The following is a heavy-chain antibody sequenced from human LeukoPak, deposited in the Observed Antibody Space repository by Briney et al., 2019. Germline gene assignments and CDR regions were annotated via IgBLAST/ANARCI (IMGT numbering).Heavy chain of an antibody. V-gene: IGHV4-34*01. Sequence: PSETLSLTCAVYSGSFSGYYWSWIRLPPGKWLEWIGEIKDGGITNYNPSLRSRVTISIDTSKNQLSLKLSSATAADTAVYYCVRGFSVVVGDYWRQGTLVTVSS. CDR2: IKDGGIT. J-gene: IGHJ4*02. CDR3: VRGFSVVVGDY. D-gene: IGHD3-10*01. CDR1: SGSFSGYY.